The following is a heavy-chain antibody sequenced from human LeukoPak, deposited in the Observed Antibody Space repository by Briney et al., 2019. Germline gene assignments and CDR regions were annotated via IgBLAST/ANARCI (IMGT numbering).Heavy chain of an antibody. CDR2: TSSSGSTI. J-gene: IGHJ4*02. CDR3: ARDRARHYYDSSGYYPKPNYFDY. CDR1: GFTFSDYY. V-gene: IGHV3-11*01. Sequence: PGGSLRLSCAASGFTFSDYYMSWIRQAPGKGLKWVSYTSSSGSTIYYADSVKGRFTISRDNAKNSLYLQMNSLRAEDTAVYYCARDRARHYYDSSGYYPKPNYFDYWGQGTLVTVSS. D-gene: IGHD3-22*01.